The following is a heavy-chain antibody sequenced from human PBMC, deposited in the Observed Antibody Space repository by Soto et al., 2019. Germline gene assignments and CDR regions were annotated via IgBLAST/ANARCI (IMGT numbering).Heavy chain of an antibody. Sequence: GESLKISCKGSGYSFTSYWIGWVRQMPGKGLEWMGIIYPGDSDTRYSPSFQGQVTISADKSISTAYLQWSSLKASDTAMYYCARHGRYCSSTSCPQEGYYHYYGMDVWGQGTTVTVSS. CDR2: IYPGDSDT. D-gene: IGHD2-2*01. CDR1: GYSFTSYW. V-gene: IGHV5-51*01. J-gene: IGHJ6*02. CDR3: ARHGRYCSSTSCPQEGYYHYYGMDV.